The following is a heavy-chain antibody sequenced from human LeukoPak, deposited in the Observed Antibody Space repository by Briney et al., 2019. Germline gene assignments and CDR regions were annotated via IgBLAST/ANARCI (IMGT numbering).Heavy chain of an antibody. CDR3: ARDPPYSGEFDY. Sequence: GGSLRLSCAASGFSFSAYSMNWVRQAPGKGLEWVSYISGSGSTIYYADSVKGRFTISRDNAKNSLYLQMNSLRAEDTAVYYCARDPPYSGEFDYWGQGTLVTVSS. D-gene: IGHD4-23*01. CDR1: GFSFSAYS. J-gene: IGHJ4*02. CDR2: ISGSGSTI. V-gene: IGHV3-48*04.